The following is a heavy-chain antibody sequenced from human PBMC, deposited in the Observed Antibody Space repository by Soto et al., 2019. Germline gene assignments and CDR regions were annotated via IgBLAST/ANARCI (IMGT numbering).Heavy chain of an antibody. V-gene: IGHV3-23*01. Sequence: QPGGSLRLSCAASGFTFSSYAMSWVRQAPGKGLEWVSAISGSGGSTYYADSVKGRFTISRDNSKNTLYLQMNSLRAEDTAVYYCAKDRAPVGYYYYYGMDVWGQGTTVTVSS. D-gene: IGHD2-2*01. CDR3: AKDRAPVGYYYYYGMDV. J-gene: IGHJ6*02. CDR2: ISGSGGST. CDR1: GFTFSSYA.